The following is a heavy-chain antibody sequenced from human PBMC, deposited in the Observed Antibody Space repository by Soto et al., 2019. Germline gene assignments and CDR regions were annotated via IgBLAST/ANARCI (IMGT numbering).Heavy chain of an antibody. Sequence: ALVKVSCKASGYTFTSYDINWVRQATGQGLEWMGWMNPNSGNTGYAQKFQGRVTMTRNTSISTAYMELSSLRTEDTAVYYCAMLPDYDFWSGYSWFDPWGQGTLVTVSS. CDR1: GYTFTSYD. D-gene: IGHD3-3*01. V-gene: IGHV1-8*01. J-gene: IGHJ5*02. CDR2: MNPNSGNT. CDR3: AMLPDYDFWSGYSWFDP.